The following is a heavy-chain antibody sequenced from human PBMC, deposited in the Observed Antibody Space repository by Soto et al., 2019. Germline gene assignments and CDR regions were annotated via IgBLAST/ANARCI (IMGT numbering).Heavy chain of an antibody. Sequence: GASVKVSCKASGYTFTSYYMHWVRQAPGQGLEWMGIINPSGGSTSYAQKFQGRVTMTRYTSTSTVYMELSSLRSEDTAVYYCARAYSSKGGMDVWGQGTTVTVSS. V-gene: IGHV1-46*01. CDR2: INPSGGST. CDR1: GYTFTSYY. D-gene: IGHD6-13*01. CDR3: ARAYSSKGGMDV. J-gene: IGHJ6*02.